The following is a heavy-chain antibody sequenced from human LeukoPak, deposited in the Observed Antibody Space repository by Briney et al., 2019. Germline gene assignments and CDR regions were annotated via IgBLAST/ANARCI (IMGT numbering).Heavy chain of an antibody. D-gene: IGHD6-6*01. J-gene: IGHJ4*02. Sequence: PSETLSLTCTVSGGSISSSSYYWGWIRQPPGKGLEWIGRIYYSGSTYYNPSLKSRVTISVDTSKNHFSLKLSSVTAADTAVYYCASRMYSSSSRLNFDYWGQGTLVTVSS. CDR3: ASRMYSSSSRLNFDY. CDR2: IYYSGST. CDR1: GGSISSSSYY. V-gene: IGHV4-39*02.